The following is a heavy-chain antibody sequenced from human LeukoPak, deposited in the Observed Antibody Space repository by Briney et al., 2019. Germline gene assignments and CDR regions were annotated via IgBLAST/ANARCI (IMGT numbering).Heavy chain of an antibody. J-gene: IGHJ3*02. CDR2: IRSKDYGGAT. CDR1: GFTFSDVA. V-gene: IGHV3-49*04. Sequence: GGSLRLSCTTSGFTFSDVAISWVRQAPGKGLEWVGFIRSKDYGGATYYAASVKGRFTITRDDSKGIAYLQMMSLKIEDTAVYCAKTGALDIWGQGTMVTVSS. D-gene: IGHD4/OR15-4a*01. CDR3: KTGALDI.